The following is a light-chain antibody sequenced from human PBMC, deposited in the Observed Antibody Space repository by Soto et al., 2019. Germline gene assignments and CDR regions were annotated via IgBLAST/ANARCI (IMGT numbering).Light chain of an antibody. J-gene: IGKJ1*01. CDR2: GAS. Sequence: EIVLTQSPGTLSVSPGERATLSCRSSQTVSRNLAWYQQKPGQAPRLLFYGASTRATGIPARFSGSGSGTEFTLTISSLQSEDFAVYYCQHYYNWPRTFGQGTKVDI. V-gene: IGKV3-15*01. CDR1: QTVSRN. CDR3: QHYYNWPRT.